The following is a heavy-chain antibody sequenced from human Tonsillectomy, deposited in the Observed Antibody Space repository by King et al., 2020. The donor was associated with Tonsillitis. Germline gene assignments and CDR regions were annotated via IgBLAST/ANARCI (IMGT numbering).Heavy chain of an antibody. CDR2: INHSGST. J-gene: IGHJ6*03. Sequence: VQLQQWGARLVKPSETLSLTCAVYGGSFSGYYWTWIRQPPGKGLEWIGEINHSGSTNYNPSLKSRVTISVDTSKNQFSLTLSSVTAADTAVYYCARGGGTIFGVIVADSYYYYMDVWGKGTTVTVSS. V-gene: IGHV4-34*01. CDR3: ARGGGTIFGVIVADSYYYYMDV. CDR1: GGSFSGYY. D-gene: IGHD3-3*01.